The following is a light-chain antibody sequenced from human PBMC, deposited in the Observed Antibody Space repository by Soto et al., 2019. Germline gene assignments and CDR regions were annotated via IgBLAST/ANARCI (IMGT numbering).Light chain of an antibody. CDR3: QQLSSYPRT. Sequence: QSSQPRSYLPSSLRAKAPTTSRASQGIASYLAWYQQKPGKAPKLLLYAASTLQSGVPSRFSGSGSGADFTLTISSLQPEDFATYYCQQLSSYPRTFGQGTKVDIK. V-gene: IGKV1-9*01. J-gene: IGKJ1*01. CDR1: QGIASY. CDR2: AAS.